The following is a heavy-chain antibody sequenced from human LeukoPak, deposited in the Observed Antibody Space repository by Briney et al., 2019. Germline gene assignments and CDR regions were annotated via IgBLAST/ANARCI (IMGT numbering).Heavy chain of an antibody. CDR1: GYSISSGYY. J-gene: IGHJ4*02. V-gene: IGHV4-38-2*02. D-gene: IGHD3-9*01. CDR3: ARVPKDDILPGFGYFDY. CDR2: IYHSGST. Sequence: PSETLSLTCTVSGYSISSGYYWGWIRQPPGKGLEWIGSIYHSGSTYYNPSLKSRVTISVDTSKNQFSLKLSSVTAADTAVYYCARVPKDDILPGFGYFDYWGQGTLVTVSS.